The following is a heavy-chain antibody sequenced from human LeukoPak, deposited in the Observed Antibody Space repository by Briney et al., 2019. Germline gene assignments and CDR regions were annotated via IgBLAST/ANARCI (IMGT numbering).Heavy chain of an antibody. Sequence: ASVKVSCKASGYTFASYGISWVRQAPGQGLEWMGWISAYNDNTKYAQNLQGRVTLTTDTSTGTAYMELRSLTSDDTALYYCARDTARITTPGGPDYWGQGTLVTVSS. J-gene: IGHJ4*02. CDR2: ISAYNDNT. CDR1: GYTFASYG. V-gene: IGHV1-18*01. CDR3: ARDTARITTPGGPDY. D-gene: IGHD6-13*01.